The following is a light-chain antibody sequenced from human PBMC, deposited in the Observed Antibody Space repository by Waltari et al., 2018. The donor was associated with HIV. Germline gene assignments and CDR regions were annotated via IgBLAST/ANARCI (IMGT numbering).Light chain of an antibody. CDR1: RSTIRAGLV. CDR2: DNN. J-gene: IGLJ2*01. CDR3: QSYDMSQSGSLV. Sequence: SLLTQPPAASGCPAHGVTTACSGTRSTIRAGLVVHQSQQIPGIAPQPLIYDNNIQPSGVPDRFSGSKSGTSASLAITGLQSEDEADYYCQSYDMSQSGSLVFGGGTKLTVL. V-gene: IGLV1-40*01.